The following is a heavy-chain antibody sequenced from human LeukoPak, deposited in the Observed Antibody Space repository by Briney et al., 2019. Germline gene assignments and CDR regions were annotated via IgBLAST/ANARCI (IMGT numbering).Heavy chain of an antibody. CDR3: AREPRSGGY. Sequence: GGSLRLSCAASGFTFSSYAMSWVRQPPGKGLEWVSVIYSDGSTYYADSVEGRFTISRDNSKNTLYLQMNSLRAEDTAVYYCAREPRSGGYWGQGTLVTVSS. V-gene: IGHV3-66*01. J-gene: IGHJ4*02. CDR2: IYSDGST. CDR1: GFTFSSYA. D-gene: IGHD3-16*02.